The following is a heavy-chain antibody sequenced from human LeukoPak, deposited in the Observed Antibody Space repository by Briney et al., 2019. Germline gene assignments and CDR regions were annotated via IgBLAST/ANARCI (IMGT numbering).Heavy chain of an antibody. J-gene: IGHJ6*03. CDR1: GGSISSYY. CDR2: IYTSGST. Sequence: SETLSLTCTVSGGSISSYYWSWIRQPPGKGLEWIGRIYTSGSTNYNPSLKSRVTMSVDTSKNQFSLKLSSVTAADTAVYYCARVVSGFGEFYYYMDVWGKGTTVTISS. D-gene: IGHD3-10*01. CDR3: ARVVSGFGEFYYYMDV. V-gene: IGHV4-4*07.